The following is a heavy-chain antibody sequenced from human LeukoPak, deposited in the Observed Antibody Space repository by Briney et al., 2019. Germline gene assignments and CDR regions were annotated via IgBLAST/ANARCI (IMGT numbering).Heavy chain of an antibody. CDR3: AREGSVVVPHYYFDY. D-gene: IGHD2-2*01. Sequence: GGSLRLCCAASGFTFSDYYMSWSRQAPGKGLEWVSYISSSSYTNYADSVKGRFTISRDNAKNSLYLQMNSLRAEDTAVYYCAREGSVVVPHYYFDYWGQGTLVTVSS. CDR2: ISSSSYT. V-gene: IGHV3-11*06. CDR1: GFTFSDYY. J-gene: IGHJ4*02.